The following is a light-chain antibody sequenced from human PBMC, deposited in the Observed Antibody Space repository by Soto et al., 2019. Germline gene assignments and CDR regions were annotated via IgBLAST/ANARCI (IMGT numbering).Light chain of an antibody. V-gene: IGKV3-15*01. Sequence: EIAMTQSPATLSVSPGEVATLSCRASQSISINLAWYQQKPGQAPRLLIYGASFRATGVPARFSGSGSGTEFTLTISSLQPDDFATYYCQHYNSYSEAFGQGTKVDIK. CDR2: GAS. CDR1: QSISIN. CDR3: QHYNSYSEA. J-gene: IGKJ1*01.